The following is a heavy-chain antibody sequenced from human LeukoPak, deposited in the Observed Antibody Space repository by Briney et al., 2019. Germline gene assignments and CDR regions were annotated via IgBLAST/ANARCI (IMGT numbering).Heavy chain of an antibody. V-gene: IGHV1-8*01. CDR1: GYTFTSYD. CDR3: ARGLVTMVRGVMSYYYYYMDV. D-gene: IGHD3-10*01. Sequence: ASVKVSFKASGYTFTSYDINWVRQATGQGLEWMGWMNPNSGNTGYAQKFQGRVTITRNTSISTAYMELSSLRSEDTAVYYCARGLVTMVRGVMSYYYYYMDVWGKGTTVTISS. J-gene: IGHJ6*03. CDR2: MNPNSGNT.